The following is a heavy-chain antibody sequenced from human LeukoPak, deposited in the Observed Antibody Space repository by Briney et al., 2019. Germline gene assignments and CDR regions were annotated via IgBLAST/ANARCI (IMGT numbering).Heavy chain of an antibody. V-gene: IGHV4-59*01. CDR2: IYYSGST. CDR3: AITKGYSYYFDY. CDR1: GGPISSYY. J-gene: IGHJ4*02. D-gene: IGHD5-18*01. Sequence: SETLSLTCTVSGGPISSYYWSWIRQPPGKGLEWIGYIYYSGSTNYNPSLKSRVTISVDTSKNQFSLKLSSVTAADTAVYYCAITKGYSYYFDYWGQGTLVTVSS.